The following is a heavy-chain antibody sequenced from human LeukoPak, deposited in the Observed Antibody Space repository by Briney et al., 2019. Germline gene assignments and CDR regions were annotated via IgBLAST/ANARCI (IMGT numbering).Heavy chain of an antibody. CDR2: MNPNSGNT. Sequence: GASVKVSCKASGYTFTSYDINWVRQATGQGLEWMGWMNPNSGNTGYAQKFQGRVTITRNTSISTAYMELSSLRSDDTAVYYCARDFCGGDCYSRSTYMDVWGKGTTVTVSS. V-gene: IGHV1-8*03. D-gene: IGHD2-21*02. CDR3: ARDFCGGDCYSRSTYMDV. J-gene: IGHJ6*04. CDR1: GYTFTSYD.